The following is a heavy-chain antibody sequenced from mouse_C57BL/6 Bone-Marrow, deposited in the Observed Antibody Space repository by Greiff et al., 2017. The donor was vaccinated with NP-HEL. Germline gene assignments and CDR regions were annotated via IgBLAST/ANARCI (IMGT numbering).Heavy chain of an antibody. D-gene: IGHD2-10*02. CDR2: IYPRDGST. Sequence: VQLKESGPELVKPGASVKLSCKASGYTFTSYDINWVKQRPGQGLEWIGWIYPRDGSTKYNEKFKGKATLTVDTSSSTAYMELHSLTSEDSAVYFCARAPRTTLFAYWGQGTLVTVSA. V-gene: IGHV1-85*01. CDR1: GYTFTSYD. J-gene: IGHJ3*01. CDR3: ARAPRTTLFAY.